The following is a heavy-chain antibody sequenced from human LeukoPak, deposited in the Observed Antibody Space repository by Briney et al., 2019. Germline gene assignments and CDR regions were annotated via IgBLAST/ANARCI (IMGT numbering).Heavy chain of an antibody. CDR1: GGSVDTYY. V-gene: IGHV4-59*02. J-gene: IGHJ5*02. D-gene: IGHD5-24*01. Sequence: PSETLSLTCTVSGGSVDTYYWSWIRQPLGKGLEWIGYIHYSGSTNYNPSLKSRVSISVDTSNNLFSLKLNSVTAADTAVHYCARDIGDDYTNWFDPWGQGTLVTVSS. CDR2: IHYSGST. CDR3: ARDIGDDYTNWFDP.